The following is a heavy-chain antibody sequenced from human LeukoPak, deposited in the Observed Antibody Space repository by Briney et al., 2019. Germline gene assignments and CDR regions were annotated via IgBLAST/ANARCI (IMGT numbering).Heavy chain of an antibody. CDR2: IYYSGST. D-gene: IGHD5-18*01. CDR3: ARDNPSGYTYGYEHYFYYIDV. CDR1: GGSISSYY. J-gene: IGHJ6*03. Sequence: PSETLSLTCTVSGGSISSYYWSWIRQPPGKGLEWIGYIYYSGSTNYNPSLKSRVTISVDTSKNQFSLKLSSVTAADTAVYYCARDNPSGYTYGYEHYFYYIDVWGKGTTVTVSS. V-gene: IGHV4-59*01.